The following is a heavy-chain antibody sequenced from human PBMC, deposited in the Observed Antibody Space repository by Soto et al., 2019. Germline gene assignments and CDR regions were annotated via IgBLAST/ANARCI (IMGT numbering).Heavy chain of an antibody. CDR3: ARVTYP. CDR2: IYHSGST. V-gene: IGHV4-30-2*01. CDR1: GGSISSGGYS. J-gene: IGHJ5*02. Sequence: SSETLSLTCAVFGGSISSGGYSWSWIRQPPGKGLEWIAYIYHSGSTYYNPSLKSRVTISVDRSKNQFSLKLSSMTAADTAVYYCARVTYPWGQGTLVTVSS.